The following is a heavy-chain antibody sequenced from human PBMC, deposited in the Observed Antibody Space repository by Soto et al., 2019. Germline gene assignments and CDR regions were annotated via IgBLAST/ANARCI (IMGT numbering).Heavy chain of an antibody. CDR2: INLSGST. J-gene: IGHJ6*02. CDR3: ASSGSVVGAPYYYYGMDV. CDR1: RGSFSGYS. Sequence: XXTLSLPCAVYRGSFSGYSWHWIPQPPGKGLEWIGEINLSGSTNYNPSLKTRVTISVDTSKNQFSLKLSSVTAADTAVYYCASSGSVVGAPYYYYGMDVWGQGTTVTVSS. D-gene: IGHD1-26*01. V-gene: IGHV4-34*01.